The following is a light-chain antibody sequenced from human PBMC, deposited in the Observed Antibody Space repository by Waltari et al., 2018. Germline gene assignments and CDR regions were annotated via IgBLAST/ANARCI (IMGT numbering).Light chain of an antibody. CDR3: ASWDDSLNVWV. Sequence: QSVLTQPPSASGTPGQRVTISCSGGSSNIGSNVVTWYQQFPGTAPKLLIYSSSQRPSGVPDRFSGSKSGTSAALAISGRQSEDEAYFYCASWDDSLNVWVFGGGTNLTVL. CDR1: SSNIGSNV. CDR2: SSS. V-gene: IGLV1-44*01. J-gene: IGLJ3*02.